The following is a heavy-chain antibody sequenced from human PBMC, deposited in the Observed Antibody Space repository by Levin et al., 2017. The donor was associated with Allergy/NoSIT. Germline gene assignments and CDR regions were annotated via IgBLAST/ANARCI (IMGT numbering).Heavy chain of an antibody. CDR2: ISGSGGST. Sequence: LSLTCAASGFTFSSYAMSWVRQAPGKGLEWVSAISGSGGSTYYADSVKGRFTISRDNSKNTLYLQMNSLRAEDTAVYYCAKDLVVILRYSSSLVRNYWGQGTLVTVSS. J-gene: IGHJ4*02. CDR3: AKDLVVILRYSSSLVRNY. V-gene: IGHV3-23*01. CDR1: GFTFSSYA. D-gene: IGHD6-13*01.